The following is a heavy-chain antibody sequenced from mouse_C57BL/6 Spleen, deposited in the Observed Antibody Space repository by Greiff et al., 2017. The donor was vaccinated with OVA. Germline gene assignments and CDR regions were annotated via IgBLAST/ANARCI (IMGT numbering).Heavy chain of an antibody. CDR1: GYTFTSYW. J-gene: IGHJ1*03. CDR2: IDPSDSYT. V-gene: IGHV1-69*01. CDR3: ARGGWLLRYWYFDV. D-gene: IGHD2-3*01. Sequence: QVQLQQPGAELVMPGASVKLSCKASGYTFTSYWMHWVKQRPGQGLEWIGEIDPSDSYTNYNQKFKGKSTLTVDKSSSTAYMQLSSLTSEDSAVYYCARGGWLLRYWYFDVWGTGTTVTVSS.